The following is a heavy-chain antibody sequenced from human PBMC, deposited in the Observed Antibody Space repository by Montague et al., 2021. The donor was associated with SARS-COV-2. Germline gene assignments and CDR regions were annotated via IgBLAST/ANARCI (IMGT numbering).Heavy chain of an antibody. D-gene: IGHD2-2*01. CDR3: ARVRAVPAATRISSLGRSYYGMDV. V-gene: IGHV4-34*01. CDR2: INHSGST. Sequence: SETLSLTCAVYGGSFSGYYWSWIRQPPGKGLEWIGEINHSGSTNYNPSLKSRVTISVDTSKNQFSLKLSSVTAADTAVYYRARVRAVPAATRISSLGRSYYGMDVWGQGTTVTVSS. CDR1: GGSFSGYY. J-gene: IGHJ6*02.